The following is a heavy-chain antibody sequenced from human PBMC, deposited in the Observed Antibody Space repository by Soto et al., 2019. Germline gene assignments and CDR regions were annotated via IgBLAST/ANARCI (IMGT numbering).Heavy chain of an antibody. J-gene: IGHJ4*02. CDR1: GYTFTGYY. Sequence: QVQLVQSGAEVKKPGASVKVSCKASGYTFTGYYMHWVRQAPGQGLEWMGWINPNSGGTNYAQRFQGWITMNRNTSISTADMELGRLRSDDTAVYYCARAGYCSGGSCLELDYWGEGPLVTVSS. CDR3: ARAGYCSGGSCLELDY. V-gene: IGHV1-2*04. CDR2: INPNSGGT. D-gene: IGHD2-15*01.